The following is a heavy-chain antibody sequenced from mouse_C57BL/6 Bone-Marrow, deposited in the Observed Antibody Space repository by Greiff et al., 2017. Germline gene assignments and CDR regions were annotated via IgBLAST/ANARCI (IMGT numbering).Heavy chain of an antibody. CDR2: IYPRSGNP. D-gene: IGHD1-1*02. J-gene: IGHJ2*01. Sequence: QVPLKASGAELARPGASVKLSCKASGYTFTSYGISWVKQSTGQGLEWIGEIYPRSGNPYYNEKFQGKATLTADKSSSTAYIELRSLTSEDSAFYVCAALGYYVAYWGQGTPLTVSS. V-gene: IGHV1-81*01. CDR3: AALGYYVAY. CDR1: GYTFTSYG.